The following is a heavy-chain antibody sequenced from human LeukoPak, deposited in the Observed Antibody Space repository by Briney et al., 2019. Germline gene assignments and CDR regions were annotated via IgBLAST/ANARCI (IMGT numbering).Heavy chain of an antibody. J-gene: IGHJ4*02. CDR2: IYYSGIT. CDR3: TRDLTGGLYFDY. D-gene: IGHD7-27*01. V-gene: IGHV4-59*01. Sequence: SETLSLTCTVSGGSISSYYWSWIRQPPGKGLEWIGSIYYSGITNYNPSLKSRVSISVDTSKNQFSLRLRSVTAADTAIYYCTRDLTGGLYFDYWGQGTLVTVSS. CDR1: GGSISSYY.